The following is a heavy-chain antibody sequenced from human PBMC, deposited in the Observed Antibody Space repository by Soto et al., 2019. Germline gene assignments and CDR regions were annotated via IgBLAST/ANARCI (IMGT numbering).Heavy chain of an antibody. V-gene: IGHV4-59*01. Sequence: SETLSLTCTVSGGCISSYYWSWIRQPPGKGLEWIGYIYYSGSTNYNPSLKSRVTISVDTSKNQFSLKLSSVTAADTAVYYCACQNYYDSSGYSVDYWGQGTLVTVPQ. CDR2: IYYSGST. CDR3: ACQNYYDSSGYSVDY. CDR1: GGCISSYY. J-gene: IGHJ4*02. D-gene: IGHD3-22*01.